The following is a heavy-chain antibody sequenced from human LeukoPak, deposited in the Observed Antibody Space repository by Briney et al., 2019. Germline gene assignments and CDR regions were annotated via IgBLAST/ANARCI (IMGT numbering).Heavy chain of an antibody. CDR2: IYSSGST. Sequence: SGTLSLTCTVSGGSISNYYWSWIRQPAGKGLEWIGRIYSSGSTDYNPALKSRVSMSVDTSKNQFSLKLSSVTAADTAVYYCARGGGYSYWNWFDPWGQGTLITVSS. CDR3: ARGGGYSYWNWFDP. J-gene: IGHJ5*02. V-gene: IGHV4-4*07. D-gene: IGHD5-18*01. CDR1: GGSISNYY.